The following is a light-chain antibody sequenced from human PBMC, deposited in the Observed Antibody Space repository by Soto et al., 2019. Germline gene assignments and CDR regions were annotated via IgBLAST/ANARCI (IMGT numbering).Light chain of an antibody. J-gene: IGKJ4*01. V-gene: IGKV3-15*01. CDR2: DTS. CDR3: QQYNSWPLT. CDR1: QSVSSN. Sequence: EIVLTQSPATLSVSPGERATLSCRASQSVSSNLAWYQQKRGQAPRLLIYDTSTRATGVPARFSGSGSGTEFTLTISSLQSEDFAVYYCQQYNSWPLTFGGGTKVEIK.